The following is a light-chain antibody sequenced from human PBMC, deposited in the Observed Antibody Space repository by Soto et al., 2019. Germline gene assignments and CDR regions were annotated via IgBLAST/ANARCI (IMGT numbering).Light chain of an antibody. J-gene: IGLJ2*01. V-gene: IGLV1-44*01. Sequence: QSVLTQPPSASGTPGQRVTISCSGSSSNVGTNHVNWYQQLPGTAPKLLIYSDNQRPSGVPDRFSGSKSGTSASLAVSGLQAEDEADYYCSSYAGSNNLVFGEGTKLTVL. CDR3: SSYAGSNNLV. CDR1: SSNVGTNH. CDR2: SDN.